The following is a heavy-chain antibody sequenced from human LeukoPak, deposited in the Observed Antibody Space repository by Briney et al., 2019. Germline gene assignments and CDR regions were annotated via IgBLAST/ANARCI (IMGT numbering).Heavy chain of an antibody. Sequence: SETLSLTCTVSGGSIRSYYWSWIRQPPGKGLEWIGYIYYSGSTNYNPSLKSRVTISVDTSKNQFSLKLSSVTAADTAVYYCARAGTGATAHFDYWGQGTLVTVSS. D-gene: IGHD1-26*01. CDR1: GGSIRSYY. CDR3: ARAGTGATAHFDY. V-gene: IGHV4-59*01. CDR2: IYYSGST. J-gene: IGHJ4*02.